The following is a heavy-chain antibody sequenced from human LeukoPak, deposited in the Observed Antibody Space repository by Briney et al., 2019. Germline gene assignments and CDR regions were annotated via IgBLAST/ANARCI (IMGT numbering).Heavy chain of an antibody. CDR2: ISGSGGST. J-gene: IGHJ4*02. CDR3: AKDVEAARLLFDY. D-gene: IGHD6-6*01. CDR1: GFTVDDYA. V-gene: IGHV3-23*01. Sequence: HPGRSLRLSCAASGFTVDDYAMSWVRQAPGKGLEWVSAISGSGGSTYYADSVKGRFTISRDNSKNTLYLQMNSLRAKDTAVYYCAKDVEAARLLFDYWGQGTLVTVSS.